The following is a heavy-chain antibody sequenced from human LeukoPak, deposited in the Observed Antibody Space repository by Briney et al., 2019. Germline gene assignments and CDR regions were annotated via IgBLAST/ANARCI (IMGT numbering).Heavy chain of an antibody. Sequence: PSETLSLTCTVSGGSISTSSYYWGWVRQPPGKGLEWIGNIFYSGSTYYNPSLKSRVTISVDMSKNQFSLKLSSVTAADTAVYYCARFSGSYYLGYYMDVWGKGTTVTISS. CDR3: ARFSGSYYLGYYMDV. CDR2: IFYSGST. J-gene: IGHJ6*03. D-gene: IGHD3-10*01. CDR1: GGSISTSSYY. V-gene: IGHV4-39*07.